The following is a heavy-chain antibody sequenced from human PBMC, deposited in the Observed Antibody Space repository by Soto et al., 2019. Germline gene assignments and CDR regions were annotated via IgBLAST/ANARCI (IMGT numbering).Heavy chain of an antibody. CDR1: GGSINNGGYS. V-gene: IGHV4-30-2*01. CDR2: ISHGGNT. D-gene: IGHD3-9*01. CDR3: ARTSYDILTGPLDAFDI. Sequence: SETLSLTCAVSGGSINNGGYSWSWLRQPPGKGLEWIGYISHGGNTYYNPSLRSRVIMSIDKSKNHFSLGLKSVTAADTATYYCARTSYDILTGPLDAFDICGQGTIVTV. J-gene: IGHJ3*02.